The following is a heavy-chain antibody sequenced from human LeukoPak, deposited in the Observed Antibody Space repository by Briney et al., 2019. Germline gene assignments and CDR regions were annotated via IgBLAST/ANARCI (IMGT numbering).Heavy chain of an antibody. V-gene: IGHV3-11*01. CDR1: GFTFSDYY. Sequence: GGSLRLSCAASGFTFSDYYINWIRPAPGKGLEWVSYISNSGSTIYYADSVKGRFTISRDNAKNSLYLQMNSLRPEDTAVYYCAREPTMIPNAFDIWGQGTMVTVSS. D-gene: IGHD3-22*01. CDR3: AREPTMIPNAFDI. CDR2: ISNSGSTI. J-gene: IGHJ3*02.